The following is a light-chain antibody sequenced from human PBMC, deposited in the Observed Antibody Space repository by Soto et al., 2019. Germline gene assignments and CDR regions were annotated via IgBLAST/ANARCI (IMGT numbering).Light chain of an antibody. CDR3: AASDDSLNCFYV. Sequence: QSVLTQAASASGTPGQRVTIFCSGSSSKIGSNTVNWYQQLPGTAPKLLIYSNNQRPSGVPDRFSGSKSGTSASLAISGLQSEDEADYYCAASDDSLNCFYVFGTGTKVTVL. CDR2: SNN. V-gene: IGLV1-44*01. J-gene: IGLJ1*01. CDR1: SSKIGSNT.